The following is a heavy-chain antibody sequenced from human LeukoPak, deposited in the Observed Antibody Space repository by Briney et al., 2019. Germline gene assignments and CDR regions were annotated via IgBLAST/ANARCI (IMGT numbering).Heavy chain of an antibody. V-gene: IGHV4-59*04. J-gene: IGHJ4*02. CDR3: AAKASDFWSGYFYY. CDR1: GGSISSYY. Sequence: PSETLSLTCTVSGGSISSYYWSWIRQPPGKGLEWIGSIYHSGSTYYNPSLKSRVTISVDTSKNQFSLELSSVTAADTAVYYCAAKASDFWSGYFYYWGQGTLVTVSS. CDR2: IYHSGST. D-gene: IGHD3-3*01.